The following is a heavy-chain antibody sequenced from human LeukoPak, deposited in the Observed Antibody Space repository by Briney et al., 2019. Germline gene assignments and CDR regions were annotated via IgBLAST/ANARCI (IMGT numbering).Heavy chain of an antibody. CDR3: ARDVQVLWFGELFDY. J-gene: IGHJ4*02. D-gene: IGHD3-10*01. V-gene: IGHV3-30-3*01. CDR1: GFTFSSYA. CDR2: ISYDGSNK. Sequence: PGGSLRLSCAASGFTFSSYAMHWVRQAPGKGLEWVAVISYDGSNKYYADSVKGRFTISRDNSKNTLYLQMNSLRAEDAAVYYCARDVQVLWFGELFDYWGQGTLVTVSS.